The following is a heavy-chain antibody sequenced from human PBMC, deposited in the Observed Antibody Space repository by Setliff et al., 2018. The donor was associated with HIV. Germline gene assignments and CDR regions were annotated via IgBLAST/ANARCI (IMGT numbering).Heavy chain of an antibody. V-gene: IGHV3-21*04. D-gene: IGHD6-13*01. CDR2: ISSSSSYT. CDR3: AKDHATSSWFTALLDY. Sequence: PGGSLRPSCAASGFTFSSYSMNWVRQAPGKGLEWVSYISSSSSYTHYADSVKGRFTISRDNVKNSLYLQMNSLRAEDTAVYYCAKDHATSSWFTALLDYWGQGALVTVSS. J-gene: IGHJ4*02. CDR1: GFTFSSYS.